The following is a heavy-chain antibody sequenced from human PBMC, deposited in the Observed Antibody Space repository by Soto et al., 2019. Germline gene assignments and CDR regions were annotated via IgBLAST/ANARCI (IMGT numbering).Heavy chain of an antibody. J-gene: IGHJ4*02. V-gene: IGHV4-59*05. CDR1: GGSISSYY. D-gene: IGHD3-9*01. CDR2: IYYSGST. Sequence: SETLSLTCTVSGGSISSYYWSWIRQPAGKGLEWIGSIYYSGSTYYNPSLKSRVTISVDTSKNQFSLKLSSVAAADTAVYYCARHRGYYDILTGYYTELNFDYWGQGTLVTAPQ. CDR3: ARHRGYYDILTGYYTELNFDY.